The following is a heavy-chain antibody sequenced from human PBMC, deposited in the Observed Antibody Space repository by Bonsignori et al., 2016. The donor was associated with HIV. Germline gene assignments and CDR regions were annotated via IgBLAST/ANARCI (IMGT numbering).Heavy chain of an antibody. CDR3: ARCAFSGGSCTHIDI. CDR2: INSGGNAV. CDR1: GFSFSDYF. V-gene: IGHV3-11*01. Sequence: GESLKISCVASGFSFSDYFMTWIRQPPGKGLEWISYINSGGNAVYYADSVRGRFTTSRDNSGKSLFLEMSSLRAEDTAVFYCARCAFSGGSCTHIDIWGQGIPGHRLL. J-gene: IGHJ1*01. D-gene: IGHD2-15*01.